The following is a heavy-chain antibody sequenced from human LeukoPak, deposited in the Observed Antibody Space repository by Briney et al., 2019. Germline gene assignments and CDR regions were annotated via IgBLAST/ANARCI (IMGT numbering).Heavy chain of an antibody. Sequence: GGSLRLSCAASGFTFSSYAMSWVRQAPGKGLEWVAVIPYDGSNKYYADSVKGRFTISRDNSKNTLYLQMNSLRAEDTAVYYCAKFVLSVAGNGDYYYYYYMDVWGKGTTVTVSS. CDR3: AKFVLSVAGNGDYYYYYYMDV. D-gene: IGHD6-19*01. J-gene: IGHJ6*03. CDR1: GFTFSSYA. V-gene: IGHV3-30*18. CDR2: IPYDGSNK.